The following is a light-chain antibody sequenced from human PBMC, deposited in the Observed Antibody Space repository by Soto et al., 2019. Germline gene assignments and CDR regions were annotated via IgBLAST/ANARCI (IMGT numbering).Light chain of an antibody. V-gene: IGKV3-15*01. CDR2: GAS. Sequence: EIVMTQSPATLSVSPGERATLSCRASQSVSSNLAWYQQKPGQAPRLLIYGASTRATGIPARFSGSGSGTEFTLTISSLQSEDFAVYYCQQYNNWPPVLTFGQGTKVDI. CDR1: QSVSSN. J-gene: IGKJ1*01. CDR3: QQYNNWPPVLT.